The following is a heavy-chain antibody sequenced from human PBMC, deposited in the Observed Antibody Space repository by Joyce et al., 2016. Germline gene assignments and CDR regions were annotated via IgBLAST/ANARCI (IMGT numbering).Heavy chain of an antibody. CDR3: ARSQWLAPLMY. J-gene: IGHJ4*02. CDR2: ITNSGAT. Sequence: QVQLQQWGAGLLKTSETLSLTCAVYRGPFSGFFWSSVRQPPGKGLEWIGDITNSGATHYNPSLKSRLTMSVDTSRKEFSLKLSSVTVADTAIYYCARSQWLAPLMYWGQGTPVTVSS. D-gene: IGHD6-19*01. V-gene: IGHV4-34*02. CDR1: RGPFSGFF.